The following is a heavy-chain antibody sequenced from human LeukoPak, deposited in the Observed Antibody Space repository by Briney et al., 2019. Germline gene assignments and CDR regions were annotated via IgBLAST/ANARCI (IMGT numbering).Heavy chain of an antibody. CDR2: IYTSGST. V-gene: IGHV4-4*07. CDR3: ARDLVSSSWLSANYYYYYGMDV. CDR1: GGSISSYY. Sequence: PSETLSLTCTVSGGSISSYYWSWIRQPAGKGLEWIGRIYTSGSTNYNPSLKSRVTMSVDTSKNQFSLKLSSVTAADTAVYHCARDLVSSSWLSANYYYYYGMDVWGQGTTVTVSS. D-gene: IGHD6-13*01. J-gene: IGHJ6*02.